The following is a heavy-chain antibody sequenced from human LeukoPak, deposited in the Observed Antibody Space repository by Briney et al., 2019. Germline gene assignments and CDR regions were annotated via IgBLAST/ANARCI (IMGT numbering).Heavy chain of an antibody. Sequence: GESLKISCKGSGYSFTSYSIGWMRQMPGKGLEWMGIIYPDGSDTKYSPSFQGQVTISADKSISTAYLQWSSLKASDTAIYYCARHSPHLSIDYWGQGTLVTVSS. V-gene: IGHV5-51*01. CDR1: GYSFTSYS. CDR3: ARHSPHLSIDY. J-gene: IGHJ4*02. CDR2: IYPDGSDT.